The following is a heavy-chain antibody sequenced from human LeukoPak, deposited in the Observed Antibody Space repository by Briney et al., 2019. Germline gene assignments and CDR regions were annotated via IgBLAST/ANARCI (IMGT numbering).Heavy chain of an antibody. D-gene: IGHD6-19*01. CDR1: GFIFSSYG. J-gene: IGHJ5*02. CDR2: VWYDGSNK. CDR3: VKDPGRDSSGWYAL. Sequence: PGGSLRLSCAASGFIFSSYGMHWVRQAPGKGLEWVAVVWYDGSNKYYADSVKGRFTISRDNSKNTLYLQMNSLRAEDTAVYYCVKDPGRDSSGWYALWGQGTMVTVSS. V-gene: IGHV3-33*06.